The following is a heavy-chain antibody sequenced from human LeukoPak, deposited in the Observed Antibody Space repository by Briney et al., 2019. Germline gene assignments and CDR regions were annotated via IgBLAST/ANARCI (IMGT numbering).Heavy chain of an antibody. V-gene: IGHV3-23*01. CDR1: GFTFSSFA. CDR2: ISGSGGTT. Sequence: PGGSLRLSCVPSGFTFSSFAMTWVRQAPGKGLEWVSSISGSGGTTYYADSIKGRFTTSRDNSKNTLYLQMNSLRAEDTAVYYCASVRDGYNWVFDYWGQGTLVTVSS. D-gene: IGHD5-24*01. CDR3: ASVRDGYNWVFDY. J-gene: IGHJ4*02.